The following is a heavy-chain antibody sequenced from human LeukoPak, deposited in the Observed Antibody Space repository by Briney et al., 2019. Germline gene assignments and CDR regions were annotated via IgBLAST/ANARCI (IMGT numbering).Heavy chain of an antibody. V-gene: IGHV4-4*07. J-gene: IGHJ3*02. CDR1: GGSISSYY. CDR2: IYTSGST. Sequence: TSETLSLTCTVSGGSISSYYWSWIRQPAGKGLEWIGRIYTSGSTNYNPSLKSRVTISVDTSKNQFSLKLSSVTAADTAVYYCARETYYYDSSGSRAFDIWGQGTMVTVSS. D-gene: IGHD3-22*01. CDR3: ARETYYYDSSGSRAFDI.